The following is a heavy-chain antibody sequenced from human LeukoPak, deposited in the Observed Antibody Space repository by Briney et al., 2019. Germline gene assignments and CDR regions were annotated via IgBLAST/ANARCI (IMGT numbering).Heavy chain of an antibody. D-gene: IGHD2-2*01. CDR1: GYSFTSYW. V-gene: IGHV5-51*01. CDR3: ARLPAARPYYYYGMDV. J-gene: IGHJ6*04. Sequence: GEPLKISCKGSGYSFTSYWIGWVRQMPGKGLEWMGIIYPGDSDTRYSPSFQGQATISADKSISTAYLQWSSLKASDTAMYYCARLPAARPYYYYGMDVWGKGTTVTVSS. CDR2: IYPGDSDT.